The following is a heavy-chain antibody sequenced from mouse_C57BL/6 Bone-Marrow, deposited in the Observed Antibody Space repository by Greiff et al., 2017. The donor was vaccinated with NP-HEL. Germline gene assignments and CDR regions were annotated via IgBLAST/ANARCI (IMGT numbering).Heavy chain of an antibody. J-gene: IGHJ2*01. CDR2: ILPGSGST. CDR1: GYTFTGYW. V-gene: IGHV1-9*01. CDR3: YYGSSYVGFDY. Sequence: QVQLQQSGAELMKPGASVKLSCKATGYTFTGYWIEWVKQRPGHGLEWIGEILPGSGSTNSNEKFKGKATFTADTSSNTAYMQLSSLTTEDSAIYRHYYGSSYVGFDYWGQGTTLTVSS. D-gene: IGHD1-1*01.